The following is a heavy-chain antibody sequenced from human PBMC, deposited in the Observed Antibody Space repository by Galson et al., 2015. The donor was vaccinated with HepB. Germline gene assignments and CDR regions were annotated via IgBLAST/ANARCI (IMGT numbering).Heavy chain of an antibody. CDR1: GGSISSYY. CDR3: ARDLLCSGGSCYPPGGMDV. Sequence: ETLSLTCTVSGGSISSYYWSWLRQPPGKGLEWIGYIYYSGSTNYNPSLKSRVTISVDTSKNQFSLKLSSVTAADTAVYYCARDLLCSGGSCYPPGGMDVWGQGTTVTVSS. CDR2: IYYSGST. D-gene: IGHD2-15*01. V-gene: IGHV4-59*01. J-gene: IGHJ6*02.